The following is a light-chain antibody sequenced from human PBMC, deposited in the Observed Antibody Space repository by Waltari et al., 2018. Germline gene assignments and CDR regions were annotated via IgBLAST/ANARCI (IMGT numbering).Light chain of an antibody. CDR2: GVF. CDR1: QSVRSPY. Sequence: EIVLTQSPDTLSLSPGETATLSCRVSQSVRSPYLAWYQQKPGQPPRLLIYGVFSRATGIPDRFSGSGSGTDFTLTINRLEPEDFAVYSCQQYGSSPLTFGGGTKVEI. J-gene: IGKJ4*01. CDR3: QQYGSSPLT. V-gene: IGKV3-20*01.